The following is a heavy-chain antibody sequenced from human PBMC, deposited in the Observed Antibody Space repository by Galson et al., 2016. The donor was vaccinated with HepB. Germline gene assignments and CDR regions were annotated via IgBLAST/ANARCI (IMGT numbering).Heavy chain of an antibody. Sequence: SLRLSCAASGVIFANYSMNWVRQAPGKGLEWVSSISGSSDYVFYADSVKGRFTISRDNAKKSLYLQMNSLRAEDTAVYYCARWSDVLSGYSPKYYFDYWGQGTLVTVSS. CDR1: GVIFANYS. CDR3: ARWSDVLSGYSPKYYFDY. J-gene: IGHJ4*02. CDR2: ISGSSDYV. D-gene: IGHD3-3*01. V-gene: IGHV3-21*01.